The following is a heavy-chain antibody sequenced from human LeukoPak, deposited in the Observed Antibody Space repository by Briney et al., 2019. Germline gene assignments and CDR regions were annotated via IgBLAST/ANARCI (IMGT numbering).Heavy chain of an antibody. CDR3: ARGSREGFLEWSPAPYYYYGMDV. Sequence: ASVKVSCKASGGTFSSYAISWVRQAPGQGLEWMGGIIPIFGTANYAQKFQGRVTITADESTSTAYMELSSLRSEDTAVYYCARGSREGFLEWSPAPYYYYGMDVWGQGTTVTVSS. V-gene: IGHV1-69*01. CDR1: GGTFSSYA. D-gene: IGHD3-3*01. CDR2: IIPIFGTA. J-gene: IGHJ6*02.